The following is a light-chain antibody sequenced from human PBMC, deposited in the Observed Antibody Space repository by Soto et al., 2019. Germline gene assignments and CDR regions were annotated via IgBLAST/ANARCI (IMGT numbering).Light chain of an antibody. CDR1: QGISSA. Sequence: AIQLTQSPSSLSASVGDRVTITCRASQGISSALAWYQQKPGKAPKLLIYDASSLESGVPSRFRSSGSRADFTFTISRLQREDFSTYYCYQFNSLPFTFGPRTKVDIK. CDR3: YQFNSLPFT. CDR2: DAS. J-gene: IGKJ3*01. V-gene: IGKV1-13*02.